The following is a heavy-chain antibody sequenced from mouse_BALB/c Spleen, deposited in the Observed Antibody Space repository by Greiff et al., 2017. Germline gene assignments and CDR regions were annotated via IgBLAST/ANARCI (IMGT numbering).Heavy chain of an antibody. D-gene: IGHD1-1*02. CDR1: GYTFTDYW. CDR3: ARADYGPPYAMDY. J-gene: IGHJ4*01. V-gene: IGHV1-69*01. Sequence: VQLQQPGAELVMPGASVKMSCKASGYTFTDYWMHWVKQRPGQGLEWIGAIDTSDSYTSYNQKFKGKATLTVDESSSTAYMQLSSLTSEDSAVYYCARADYGPPYAMDYWGQGTSVTVSS. CDR2: IDTSDSYT.